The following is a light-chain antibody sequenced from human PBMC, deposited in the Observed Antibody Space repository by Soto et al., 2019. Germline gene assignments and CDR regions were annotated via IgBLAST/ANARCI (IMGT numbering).Light chain of an antibody. Sequence: QSVLTQPPSVSWSPGQRVTISCTGSSSNIGAGYDVHWYQQLPGTAPKLVIYGTTNRPSGVPDRFSGSKSGTSASLAITGLQAEDEADYYCQSYDGTLSGYYVFGIGTKV. J-gene: IGLJ1*01. CDR2: GTT. V-gene: IGLV1-40*01. CDR3: QSYDGTLSGYYV. CDR1: SSNIGAGYD.